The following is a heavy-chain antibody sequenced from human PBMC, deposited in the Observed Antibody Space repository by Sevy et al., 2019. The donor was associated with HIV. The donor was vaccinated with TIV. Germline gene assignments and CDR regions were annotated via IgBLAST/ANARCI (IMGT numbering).Heavy chain of an antibody. V-gene: IGHV3-23*01. Sequence: GGSLRLSCAASGFTFSSYAMSWVRQAPGKGLEWVSAISGSGGSTYYADSVKGRFTISRDNSKNTLYLQMNSLRAEDTAVYYCAREYRYDFWSGTDAFDIWGQGTMVTVSS. CDR2: ISGSGGST. D-gene: IGHD3-3*01. CDR3: AREYRYDFWSGTDAFDI. J-gene: IGHJ3*02. CDR1: GFTFSSYA.